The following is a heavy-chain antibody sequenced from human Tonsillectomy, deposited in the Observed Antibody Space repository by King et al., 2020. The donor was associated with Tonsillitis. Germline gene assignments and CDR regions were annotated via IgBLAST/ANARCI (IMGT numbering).Heavy chain of an antibody. D-gene: IGHD3-22*01. J-gene: IGHJ5*02. V-gene: IGHV4-30-4*01. CDR3: AGNYDSSGYYSVHWFDP. CDR2: IYYSGST. CDR1: GGSISSGDYY. Sequence: QLQESGPGLVKPSQTLSLTCTVSGGSISSGDYYWSWIRQPPGKGLEWIGYIYYSGSTYYNPSLKSRVAISVDTSKNQFSLKLSSVTAADTAVYYCAGNYDSSGYYSVHWFDPWGQGTLVTVSS.